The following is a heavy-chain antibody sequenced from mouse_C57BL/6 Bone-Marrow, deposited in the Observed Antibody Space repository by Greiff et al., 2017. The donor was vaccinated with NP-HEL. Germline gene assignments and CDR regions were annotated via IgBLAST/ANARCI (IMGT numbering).Heavy chain of an antibody. V-gene: IGHV1-5*01. CDR3: TGAVVAHWYFDV. Sequence: EVQLQQSGTVLARPGASVKMSCKTSGYTFTSYWMHWVKQRPGQGLEWIGAIYPGNSDTSYNQKFKGKAKLTAVTSASTAYMELSSLTNEDSAVYYCTGAVVAHWYFDVWGTGTTVTVSS. CDR1: GYTFTSYW. D-gene: IGHD1-1*01. J-gene: IGHJ1*03. CDR2: IYPGNSDT.